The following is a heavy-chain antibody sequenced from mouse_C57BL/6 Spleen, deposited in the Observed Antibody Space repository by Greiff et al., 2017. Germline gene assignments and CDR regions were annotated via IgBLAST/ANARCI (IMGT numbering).Heavy chain of an antibody. V-gene: IGHV1-69*01. CDR2: IDPSDSYT. Sequence: QVQLQQPGAELVMPGASVKLSCKASGYTFTSYWMHWVKQRPGQGLEWIGEIDPSDSYTNYHQKFKGKSTLTVDKSSSTAYMQLSSLTSEDSAVYYCARGDSSVYVSFAYWGQGTLVTVSA. CDR1: GYTFTSYW. CDR3: ARGDSSVYVSFAY. D-gene: IGHD3-2*02. J-gene: IGHJ3*01.